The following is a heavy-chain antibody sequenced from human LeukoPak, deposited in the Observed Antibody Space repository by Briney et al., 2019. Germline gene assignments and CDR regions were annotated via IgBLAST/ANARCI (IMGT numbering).Heavy chain of an antibody. Sequence: PGGALRLSCAASGFTFSSYSMNWGRQAPGKGLEWVSSISSSSSYIYYADSVKGRFTISRDNAKNSLYLQMNSLRAEDTAVYYCTRDTAHEGFDHWGQGTLVTVSS. CDR3: TRDTAHEGFDH. CDR2: ISSSSSYI. V-gene: IGHV3-21*01. D-gene: IGHD5-18*01. J-gene: IGHJ4*02. CDR1: GFTFSSYS.